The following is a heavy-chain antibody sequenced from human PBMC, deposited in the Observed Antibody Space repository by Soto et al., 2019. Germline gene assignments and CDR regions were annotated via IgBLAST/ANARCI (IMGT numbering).Heavy chain of an antibody. CDR3: ARPRHYDFWSGYPPGWFDP. D-gene: IGHD3-3*01. V-gene: IGHV5-51*01. J-gene: IGHJ5*02. CDR2: IYPGDSDT. Sequence: PGESLKISCKGSGYSFTSYWIGWVRQMPGKGLEWMGIIYPGDSDTRYSPSFQGQVTISADKSISTAYLQWSSLKASDTAMYYCARPRHYDFWSGYPPGWFDPWGQGTLVTVSS. CDR1: GYSFTSYW.